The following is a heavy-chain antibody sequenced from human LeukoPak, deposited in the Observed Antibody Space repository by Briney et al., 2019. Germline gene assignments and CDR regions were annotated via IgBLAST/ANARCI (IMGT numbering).Heavy chain of an antibody. CDR1: GGSVSSGSYY. J-gene: IGHJ4*02. Sequence: SETLSLTCTVSGGSVSSGSYYWSWIRQPPGKGLEWIGYIYYSGSTYYNPSLKSRVTISVDTSKNQFSLKLSSVTAADTAVYYCARSYGSGSHFDYWGQGTLVTVS. CDR2: IYYSGST. D-gene: IGHD3-10*01. V-gene: IGHV4-61*01. CDR3: ARSYGSGSHFDY.